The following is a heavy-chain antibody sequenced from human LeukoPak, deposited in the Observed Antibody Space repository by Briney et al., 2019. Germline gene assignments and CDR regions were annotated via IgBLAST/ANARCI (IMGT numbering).Heavy chain of an antibody. CDR1: GGSISSSSYY. CDR2: IYYSGST. CDR3: ARGLPHTAMVDFDY. J-gene: IGHJ4*02. D-gene: IGHD5-18*01. Sequence: SETLSLTCTVSGGSISSSSYYWGWIRQPPGKGLEWIGSIYYSGSTYYNPSLKSRVTISVDTSKNQFSLKLSSVTAADTAVYYCARGLPHTAMVDFDYWGQGTLVTVSS. V-gene: IGHV4-39*07.